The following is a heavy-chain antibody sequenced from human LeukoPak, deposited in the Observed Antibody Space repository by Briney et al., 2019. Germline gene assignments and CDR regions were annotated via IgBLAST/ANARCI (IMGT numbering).Heavy chain of an antibody. CDR2: INSDGSST. V-gene: IGHV3-74*01. CDR3: AREPGMDTFDY. D-gene: IGHD5-18*01. Sequence: GGSLRLSCVASGFTFSSYSVNWVRQAPGKGLEWVSRINSDGSSTSYADSVKGRFTISRDNAKNTLYLQMNSLRAEDTAVYYCAREPGMDTFDYWGQGTLVTVSS. CDR1: GFTFSSYS. J-gene: IGHJ4*02.